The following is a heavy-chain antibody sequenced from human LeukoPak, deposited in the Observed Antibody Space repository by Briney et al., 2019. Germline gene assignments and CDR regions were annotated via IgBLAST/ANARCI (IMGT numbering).Heavy chain of an antibody. Sequence: GASVKVSCKASGYTFTIYYMHWVRQAPGQGLEWMGIINPSGDNTSYAQKFQGRVSMTRDMSTSTVYMELSSLRSEDTAVYYRARDRRGYYYDIYGSRSPRNQGAFDIWGQGTMVTVSS. CDR3: ARDRRGYYYDIYGSRSPRNQGAFDI. CDR2: INPSGDNT. CDR1: GYTFTIYY. J-gene: IGHJ3*02. V-gene: IGHV1-46*01. D-gene: IGHD3-22*01.